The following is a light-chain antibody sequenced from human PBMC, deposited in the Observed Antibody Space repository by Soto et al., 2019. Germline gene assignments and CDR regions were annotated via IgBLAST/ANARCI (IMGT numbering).Light chain of an antibody. J-gene: IGKJ5*01. CDR3: QQSYNAPIT. CDR1: QTISGY. Sequence: DIQVTHSASTLSASLGDRVTMTWRASQTISGYLNWYQQEPGKAPELLIYAASYLGNGVPSRFSGSGYGTYFNLTISSLQPEDLATYYCQQSYNAPITFGQGTRLEIK. V-gene: IGKV1-39*01. CDR2: AAS.